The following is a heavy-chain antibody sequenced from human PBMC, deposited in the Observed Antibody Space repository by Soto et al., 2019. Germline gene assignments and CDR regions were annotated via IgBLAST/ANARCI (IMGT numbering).Heavy chain of an antibody. Sequence: GGSLRLSCSASGFTFSSYAMHWVRQAPGKGLEYVSAISSNGGSTYYADSVKGRFTISRDNSKNTLYLQMSSLRAEDTAVYYCVKDHYGSGSYFSYYFDYWGQGTLVTVSS. CDR1: GFTFSSYA. CDR2: ISSNGGST. J-gene: IGHJ4*02. CDR3: VKDHYGSGSYFSYYFDY. V-gene: IGHV3-64D*06. D-gene: IGHD3-10*01.